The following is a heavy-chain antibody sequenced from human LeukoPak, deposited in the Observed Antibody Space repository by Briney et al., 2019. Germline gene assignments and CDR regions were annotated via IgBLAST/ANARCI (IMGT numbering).Heavy chain of an antibody. CDR1: GFIFNDYY. CDR2: ISNSGTTI. Sequence: GGSLRLSCAASGFIFNDYYMSWVRQAPGKGLEWVSYISNSGTTIYYAASVKGRFTISRDNAENSLSLEMNSLRAEDTALYYCARGGSSSWYNRNNWLDPWGQGTLVSVSS. V-gene: IGHV3-11*01. CDR3: ARGGSSSWYNRNNWLDP. J-gene: IGHJ5*02. D-gene: IGHD6-13*01.